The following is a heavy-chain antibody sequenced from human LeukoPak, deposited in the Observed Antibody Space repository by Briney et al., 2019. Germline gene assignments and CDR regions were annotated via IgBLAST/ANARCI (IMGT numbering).Heavy chain of an antibody. CDR1: GGSFSGYY. CDR2: INHSGST. V-gene: IGHV4-34*01. J-gene: IGHJ6*02. D-gene: IGHD3-3*01. Sequence: SETLSLTCAVYGGSFSGYYWSWIRQPPGKGLEWIGEINHSGSTNYNPSLKSRVTMSVDTSKNQFSLKLSSVTAADTAVYYCARTYYDFWSGYYYGMDVWGQGTTVTVSS. CDR3: ARTYYDFWSGYYYGMDV.